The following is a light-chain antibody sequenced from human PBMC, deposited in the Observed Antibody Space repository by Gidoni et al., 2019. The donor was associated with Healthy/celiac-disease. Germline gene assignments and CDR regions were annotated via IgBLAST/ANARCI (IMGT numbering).Light chain of an antibody. CDR3: QQYDNRPFT. V-gene: IGKV1-33*01. Sequence: DIQMTQSPSSLSASVGDRVTITCQASQDISNYLNWYQQKPGKAPKLLIYDASNLETGVPARFSGSGSGTDFTFTISSLQPEDIATYYCQQYDNRPFTFXAXTKVXIK. J-gene: IGKJ3*01. CDR2: DAS. CDR1: QDISNY.